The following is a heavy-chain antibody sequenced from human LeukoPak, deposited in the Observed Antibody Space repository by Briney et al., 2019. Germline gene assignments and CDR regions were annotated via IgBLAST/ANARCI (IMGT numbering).Heavy chain of an antibody. D-gene: IGHD6-13*01. CDR2: ISGSGGST. CDR3: AKDQWYSSPGYKDV. V-gene: IGHV3-23*01. CDR1: GFTFSTYA. J-gene: IGHJ6*03. Sequence: GGSLRLSCAASGFTFSTYAMSWVRQAPGKGLEWVSEISGSGGSTHYADSVKGRFTISRDNSKNTLHLQMNSLRAEDTAVYYCAKDQWYSSPGYKDVWGKGTTVTVSS.